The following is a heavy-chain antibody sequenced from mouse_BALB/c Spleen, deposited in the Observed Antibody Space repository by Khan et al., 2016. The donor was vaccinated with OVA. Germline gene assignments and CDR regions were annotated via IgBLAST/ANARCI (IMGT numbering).Heavy chain of an antibody. CDR2: INTYTGEP. Sequence: QIQLVQSGPELKKPGETVKISCKASGYTFTNCGMNWVQQAPGKGLKWMGWINTYTGEPTYADDFKGRFAFSLETSANTAYLQINNLKNEDTATYFCARPPYFSYVLDYWGQGTSVTGAS. CDR3: ARPPYFSYVLDY. J-gene: IGHJ4*01. CDR1: GYTFTNCG. V-gene: IGHV9-3-1*01. D-gene: IGHD2-10*01.